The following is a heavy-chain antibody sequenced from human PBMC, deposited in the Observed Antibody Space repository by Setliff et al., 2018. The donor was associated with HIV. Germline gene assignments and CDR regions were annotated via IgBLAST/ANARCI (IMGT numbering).Heavy chain of an antibody. J-gene: IGHJ4*02. CDR3: ARDLYY. Sequence: ASVKVSCKTSGYNFNNYDINWVRQASGQGLEWVGWMNPNSGNTKYSQKFQGRVTITRDTSASTAYMELSSLRPEDTAVYYCARDLYYWGQGTLVTVSS. CDR2: MNPNSGNT. V-gene: IGHV1-8*03. CDR1: GYNFNNYD.